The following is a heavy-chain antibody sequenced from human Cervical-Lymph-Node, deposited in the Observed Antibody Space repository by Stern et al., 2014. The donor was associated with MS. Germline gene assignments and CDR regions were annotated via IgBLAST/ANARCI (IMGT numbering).Heavy chain of an antibody. J-gene: IGHJ4*02. D-gene: IGHD2-2*01. Sequence: EVQLLESGAEVKKPGESLKISCKTSGYRFTSYWIGWVRQMPGKGLEWMGILYPGDSDTRDSPSFQGQVTISADKSISTAYLQLNSLKASDTAIYYCARQAGTTSWSYFDFWGQGTLVTVSS. CDR2: LYPGDSDT. CDR1: GYRFTSYW. V-gene: IGHV5-51*01. CDR3: ARQAGTTSWSYFDF.